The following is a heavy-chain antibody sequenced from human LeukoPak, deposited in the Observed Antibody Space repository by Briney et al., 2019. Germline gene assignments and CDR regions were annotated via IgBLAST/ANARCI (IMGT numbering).Heavy chain of an antibody. CDR2: ISSSSSYI. CDR1: GFTFSSYA. V-gene: IGHV3-21*01. J-gene: IGHJ5*02. Sequence: SGGSLRLSCAASGFTFSSYAMGWVRQAPGKGLEWVSSISSSSSYIYYPDSLKGRFSISRDNAKNSLYLQMNSLRAEDTAVYYCARSGSTGSARGNWFDPWGQGNLVTVSS. CDR3: ARSGSTGSARGNWFDP. D-gene: IGHD1-26*01.